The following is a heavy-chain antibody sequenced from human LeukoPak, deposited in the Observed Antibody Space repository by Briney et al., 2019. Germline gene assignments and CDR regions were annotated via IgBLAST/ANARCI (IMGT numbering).Heavy chain of an antibody. Sequence: ASVKVSCTASGYTFTNYGISWVRQAPGQGLEWMGWISAYNGNTNFAQKLQGRVTLTADTSTSTAYMELRSLRSDDTAVYYCARGFIAPAGPLSAVDYWGQGTLVTVSS. CDR2: ISAYNGNT. CDR3: ARGFIAPAGPLSAVDY. V-gene: IGHV1-18*04. CDR1: GYTFTNYG. D-gene: IGHD6-13*01. J-gene: IGHJ4*02.